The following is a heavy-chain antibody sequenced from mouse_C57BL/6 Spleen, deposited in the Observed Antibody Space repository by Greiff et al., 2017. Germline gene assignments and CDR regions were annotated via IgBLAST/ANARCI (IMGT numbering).Heavy chain of an antibody. D-gene: IGHD2-12*01. J-gene: IGHJ1*03. CDR2: IDPEDGDT. V-gene: IGHV14-1*01. Sequence: VQLKESGAELVRPGASVKLSCTASGFNIKDYYMHWVKQRPEQGLEWIGRIDPEDGDTEYAPKFQGKATMTADTSSNTAYLQLSSLTSEDTAVYYCTSYYSPSYWYFEVWGTGTTVTVSS. CDR3: TSYYSPSYWYFEV. CDR1: GFNIKDYY.